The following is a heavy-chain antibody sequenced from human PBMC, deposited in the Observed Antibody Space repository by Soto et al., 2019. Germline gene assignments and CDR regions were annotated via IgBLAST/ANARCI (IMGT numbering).Heavy chain of an antibody. CDR1: GGSISSYY. CDR2: SYYSGST. D-gene: IGHD6-13*01. J-gene: IGHJ4*02. Sequence: QVQLQESGPGLVKPSETLSLTCIVCGGSISSYYWSWIRQPPGKGLEWIGYSYYSGSTNYNPSLKSRVTISVDTSKNQFSLKLSSVTAADTAVYYCARGTVAEAGTVFDYWGQGTLVTVSS. CDR3: ARGTVAEAGTVFDY. V-gene: IGHV4-59*01.